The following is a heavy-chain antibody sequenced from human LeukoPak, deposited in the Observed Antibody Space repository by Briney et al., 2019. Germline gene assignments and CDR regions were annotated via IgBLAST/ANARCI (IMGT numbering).Heavy chain of an antibody. CDR1: GYTFTSYD. V-gene: IGHV1-8*01. J-gene: IGHJ5*02. CDR3: ARGPTEDRGFGELLFDP. CDR2: IHPNSGNT. Sequence: ASVKVSCKASGYTFTSYDINWVRQATGQGLEWMGWIHPNSGNTGDPQKFQGRLTRTSNTSISTAYMELSRLRSEDTAVYYCARGPTEDRGFGELLFDPWGQGTLVTVSS. D-gene: IGHD3-10*01.